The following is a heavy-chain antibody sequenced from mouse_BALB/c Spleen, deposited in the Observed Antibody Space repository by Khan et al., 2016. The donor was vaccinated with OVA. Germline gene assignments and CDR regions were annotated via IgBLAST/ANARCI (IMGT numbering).Heavy chain of an antibody. CDR2: ISRGGGYT. D-gene: IGHD2-9*01. V-gene: IGHV5-6*01. CDR3: TSAYYGNDYYAMDN. J-gene: IGHJ4*01. Sequence: VQLKESGGDLVKPGGSLKLSCAASGFTFSSYGMSWVRQTLDKRLEWVASISRGGGYTYYADSVKGRFTISRDNAKNTLYLQMSSLKSEDTAMFYCTSAYYGNDYYAMDNWGQGTSVTVSS. CDR1: GFTFSSYG.